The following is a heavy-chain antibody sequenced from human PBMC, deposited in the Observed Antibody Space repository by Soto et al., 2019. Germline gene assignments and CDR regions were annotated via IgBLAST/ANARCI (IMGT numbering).Heavy chain of an antibody. D-gene: IGHD3-10*01. Sequence: PSETLSLTCTVSGGSISSSSYYWGWIRQPPGKGLEWIGSIYYSGSTYYNPSLKSRVTISVDTSKNQFSLKLSSVTAADTAVYYCARTMVRGVTRFDPWGQGTLVT. CDR3: ARTMVRGVTRFDP. J-gene: IGHJ5*02. CDR1: GGSISSSSYY. CDR2: IYYSGST. V-gene: IGHV4-39*01.